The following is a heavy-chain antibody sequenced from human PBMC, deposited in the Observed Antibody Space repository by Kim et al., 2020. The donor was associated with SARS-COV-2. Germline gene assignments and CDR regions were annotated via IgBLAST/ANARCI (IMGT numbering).Heavy chain of an antibody. J-gene: IGHJ6*01. CDR3: ARGPVFWSGYYTWRVPYY. CDR2: INHSGST. CDR1: GGSFSGYY. D-gene: IGHD3-3*01. V-gene: IGHV4-34*01. Sequence: SETLSLTCAVYGGSFSGYYWSWIRQPPGKGLEWIGEINHSGSTNYNPSLKSRVTISVDTSKNQFSLKLSSVTAADTAVYYCARGPVFWSGYYTWRVPYY.